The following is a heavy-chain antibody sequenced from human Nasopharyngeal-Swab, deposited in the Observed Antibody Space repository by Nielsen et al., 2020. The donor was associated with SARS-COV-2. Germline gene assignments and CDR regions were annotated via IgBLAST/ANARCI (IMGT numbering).Heavy chain of an antibody. CDR3: ARGRDYGGYYFDY. CDR2: ISSSGSTI. D-gene: IGHD4-23*01. J-gene: IGHJ4*02. V-gene: IGHV3-11*01. CDR1: GFTFSDYY. Sequence: GESLKISCAAPGFTFSDYYMSWIRQAPGKGLEWVSYISSSGSTIYYADSVKGRFTISRDNAKNSLYLQMNSLRAEDTAVYYCARGRDYGGYYFDYWGQGTLVTVSS.